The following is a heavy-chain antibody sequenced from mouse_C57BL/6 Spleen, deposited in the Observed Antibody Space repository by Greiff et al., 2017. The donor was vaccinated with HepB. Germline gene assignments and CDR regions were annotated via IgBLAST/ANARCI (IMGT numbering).Heavy chain of an antibody. Sequence: EVQLQESGPGLVKPSQSLSLTCSVTGYSITSGYYWNWIRQFPGNKLEWMGYISYDGSNNYNPSLKNRISITRDTSKNQFFLKLNSVTTEDTATYYCASGNYDDAMDYWGQGTSVTVSS. CDR1: GYSITSGYY. V-gene: IGHV3-6*01. J-gene: IGHJ4*01. CDR2: ISYDGSN. CDR3: ASGNYDDAMDY. D-gene: IGHD2-4*01.